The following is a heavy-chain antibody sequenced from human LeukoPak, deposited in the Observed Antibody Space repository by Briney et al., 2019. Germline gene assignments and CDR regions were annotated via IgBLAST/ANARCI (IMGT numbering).Heavy chain of an antibody. V-gene: IGHV3-23*01. J-gene: IGHJ3*02. Sequence: QPGGSLRLSCSASGFTFSSYVMTWVRQAPGKGLEWVSGISGSGGTTYYADSVKGRFTISRDNSKNTVYLQMNSLRAEDTAVYYCAKDWDSNYAHGAFDIWGQGTMVTVSS. CDR2: ISGSGGTT. D-gene: IGHD4-11*01. CDR3: AKDWDSNYAHGAFDI. CDR1: GFTFSSYV.